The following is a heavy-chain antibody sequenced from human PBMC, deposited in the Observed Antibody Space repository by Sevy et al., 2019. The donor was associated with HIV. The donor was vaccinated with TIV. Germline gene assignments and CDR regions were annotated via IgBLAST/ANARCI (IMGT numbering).Heavy chain of an antibody. D-gene: IGHD6-13*01. CDR1: GFAFSSHA. CDR2: ISYQGTET. V-gene: IGHV3-30-3*01. Sequence: EGSLRLSCAASGFAFSSHAMHWVRQAPGKGLEWVAVISYQGTETFYAASVEGCFTISRANSKTMLSLKINSLRPEDTAVYYCARDGGYSIKWYPLYWGHGTLVTVSS. CDR3: ARDGGYSIKWYPLY. J-gene: IGHJ4*01.